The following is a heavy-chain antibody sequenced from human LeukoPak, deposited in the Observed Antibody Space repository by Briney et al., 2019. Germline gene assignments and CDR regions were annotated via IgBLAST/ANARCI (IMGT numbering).Heavy chain of an antibody. CDR3: AKEGGFYYYDSSGYYLDY. CDR1: GFTFSSYA. CDR2: ISGSGGST. D-gene: IGHD3-22*01. V-gene: IGHV3-23*01. J-gene: IGHJ4*02. Sequence: GGSLRLSCAASGFTFSSYAMSWVRQAPGKGLEWVSAISGSGGSTYYADSVKGRFTISRDNSKNTLYLQMNSLRAEDTAVYYCAKEGGFYYYDSSGYYLDYWGQGTLVTVSS.